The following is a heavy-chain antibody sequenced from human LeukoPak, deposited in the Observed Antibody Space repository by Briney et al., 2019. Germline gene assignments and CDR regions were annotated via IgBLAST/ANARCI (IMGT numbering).Heavy chain of an antibody. D-gene: IGHD6-13*01. CDR3: ARVIAAAGIDY. Sequence: GGSLRLSCAASGFTFSSYRMNWVRQAPGKGLEWVSSISSSSSYIYYADSVKGRFTISRDKAKNSLYLQMNSLRAEDTAVYYCARVIAAAGIDYWGQGTLVTVSS. J-gene: IGHJ4*02. V-gene: IGHV3-21*01. CDR2: ISSSSSYI. CDR1: GFTFSSYR.